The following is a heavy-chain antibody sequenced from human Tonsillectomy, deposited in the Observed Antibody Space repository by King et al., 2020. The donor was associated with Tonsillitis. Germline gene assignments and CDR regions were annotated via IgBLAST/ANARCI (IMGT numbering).Heavy chain of an antibody. D-gene: IGHD3-9*01. V-gene: IGHV3-23*04. CDR1: GFTFSTYD. CDR2: IYYSDDTT. CDR3: AKGCWLDY. Sequence: EVQLVESGGGLVQPGGSLRLSCAASGFTFSTYDMSWVRQAPGKGLEWVSIIYYSDDTTYYADSVKGRFTISRDNSKNTLYLQMNSLTAEDTAVYYCAKGCWLDYWGQGTLVTVSS. J-gene: IGHJ4*02.